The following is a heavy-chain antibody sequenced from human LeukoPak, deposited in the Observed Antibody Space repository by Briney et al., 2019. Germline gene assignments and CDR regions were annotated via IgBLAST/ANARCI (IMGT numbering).Heavy chain of an antibody. CDR2: INPNIGVT. J-gene: IGHJ4*02. D-gene: IGHD3-9*01. V-gene: IGHV1-2*02. CDR3: ARRNYDILTGHDISYFDY. CDR1: GYTFPGYY. Sequence: ASVKVSCKASGYTFPGYYIHWVRQAPGQGLECMGWINPNIGVTNYAQKFQGRVTMTRDTSISTAYMELNRLRSDDTAVYYCARRNYDILTGHDISYFDYWGQGALVTVSS.